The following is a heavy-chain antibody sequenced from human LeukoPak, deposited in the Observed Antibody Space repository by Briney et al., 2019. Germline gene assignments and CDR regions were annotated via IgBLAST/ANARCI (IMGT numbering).Heavy chain of an antibody. J-gene: IGHJ6*03. D-gene: IGHD1-7*01. CDR1: GFTFSSYG. CDR3: AKARYNWNYLGDYMDV. V-gene: IGHV3-30*02. CDR2: IRYDGSNK. Sequence: QSGGSLRLSCAASGFTFSSYGMHWVRQAPGKGLEWVAFIRYDGSNKYYADSVKGRFTISRDNSKNTLYLQMNSLRAEDTAVYYCAKARYNWNYLGDYMDVWGKGTTVTVS.